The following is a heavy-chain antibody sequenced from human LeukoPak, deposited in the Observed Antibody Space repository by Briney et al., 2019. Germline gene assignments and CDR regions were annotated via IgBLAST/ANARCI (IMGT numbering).Heavy chain of an antibody. CDR2: IIPIFGTA. Sequence: SVKVSCTASGGTFSSYAISWVRQAPGQGLEWMGGIIPIFGTANYAQKFQGRVTITADESTSTAYMELSSLRSEDTAVYYCARERGDDILTGYRTHFDYWGQGTLDTVSS. D-gene: IGHD3-9*01. V-gene: IGHV1-69*13. J-gene: IGHJ4*02. CDR1: GGTFSSYA. CDR3: ARERGDDILTGYRTHFDY.